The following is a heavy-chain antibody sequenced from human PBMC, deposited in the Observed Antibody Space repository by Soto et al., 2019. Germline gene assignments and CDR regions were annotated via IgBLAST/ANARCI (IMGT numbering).Heavy chain of an antibody. J-gene: IGHJ4*02. CDR3: ARNQCGGDCYSADFYDY. D-gene: IGHD2-21*02. Sequence: GGSLRLSCAASGFTFSDYYMSWIRQAPGKGLEWVSYISSSSSYTNYADSVKGRFTISRDNAKNSLYLQMNSLRAEDTAVYYCARNQCGGDCYSADFYDYWGQGTLVTVSS. CDR2: ISSSSSYT. V-gene: IGHV3-11*06. CDR1: GFTFSDYY.